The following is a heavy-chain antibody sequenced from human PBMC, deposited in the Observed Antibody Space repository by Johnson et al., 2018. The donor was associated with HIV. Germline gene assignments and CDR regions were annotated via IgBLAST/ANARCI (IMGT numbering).Heavy chain of an antibody. V-gene: IGHV3-74*01. D-gene: IGHD5-18*01. CDR3: ARVSLAYSYGYDALDF. Sequence: VQLVESGGGLVQPGGSLRLSCAASGFTFSSYWMHWVRQAPGTGLVWVSRINSDGSSTSYADSVKRRFTISRDNAKNSLYLQMNSLRAEDTALYYCARVSLAYSYGYDALDFWGQGTMVTVSS. J-gene: IGHJ3*01. CDR1: GFTFSSYW. CDR2: INSDGSST.